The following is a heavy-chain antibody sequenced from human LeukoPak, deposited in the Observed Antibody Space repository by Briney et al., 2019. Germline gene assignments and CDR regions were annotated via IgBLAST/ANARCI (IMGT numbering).Heavy chain of an antibody. CDR3: ARDSDHYDTSGFSLYYFDS. CDR1: GFTFRSYS. J-gene: IGHJ4*02. CDR2: ISSGSSTI. Sequence: GGSLRLSCVDSGFTFRSYSMNWVRQAPGKGLEWVAYISSGSSTIYHADSVKDRFTISRDNARNSLYLQMNSLRAEGTAVYYCARDSDHYDTSGFSLYYFDSWGQGTLVTVSS. D-gene: IGHD3-22*01. V-gene: IGHV3-48*01.